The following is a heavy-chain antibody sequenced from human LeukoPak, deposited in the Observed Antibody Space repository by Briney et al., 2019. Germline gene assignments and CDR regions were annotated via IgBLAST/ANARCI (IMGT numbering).Heavy chain of an antibody. V-gene: IGHV4-59*01. J-gene: IGHJ6*03. CDR3: ARGILSSGWYGYYYYMDV. CDR2: IYYSGNT. CDR1: SGSITNYY. D-gene: IGHD6-19*01. Sequence: NTSETLSLTCTVSSGSITNYYWSWIRQPPGKGLEWIGFIYYSGNTNYNPSLKSRVTISVDTSKNQFSLKLSSVTAADTAVYYCARGILSSGWYGYYYYMDVWGKGTTVTVSS.